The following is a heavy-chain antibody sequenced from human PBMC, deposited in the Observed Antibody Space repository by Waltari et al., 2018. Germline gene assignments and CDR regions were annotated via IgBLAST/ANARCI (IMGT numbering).Heavy chain of an antibody. V-gene: IGHV3-23*01. D-gene: IGHD5-12*01. J-gene: IGHJ3*02. Sequence: EVQLLESGGGLVQPGGSLRLSCAASGFTLNSYAMSGVRQALGKGVGWVADISGTGSRTYYADSVMGRFTVSRDNARNTLYLQMDSLRAEDTALYYCARDGYNWIAFDIWGQGTMVTVST. CDR2: ISGTGSRT. CDR1: GFTLNSYA. CDR3: ARDGYNWIAFDI.